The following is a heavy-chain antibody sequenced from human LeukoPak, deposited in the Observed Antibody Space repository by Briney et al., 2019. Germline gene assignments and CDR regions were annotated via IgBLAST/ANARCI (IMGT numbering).Heavy chain of an antibody. J-gene: IGHJ6*02. CDR1: GFTFSSYS. CDR2: ISSSSNTI. V-gene: IGHV3-48*04. Sequence: GGSLRLSCAASGFTFSSYSMNWVRQAPGKGLEWVSYISSSSNTIYYADSVKGRFTISRDNAKNTVYLQMNSLRAEDTAIYYCTRDPHCSGGGCYSSAMDVWGQGTTVTVSS. CDR3: TRDPHCSGGGCYSSAMDV. D-gene: IGHD2-15*01.